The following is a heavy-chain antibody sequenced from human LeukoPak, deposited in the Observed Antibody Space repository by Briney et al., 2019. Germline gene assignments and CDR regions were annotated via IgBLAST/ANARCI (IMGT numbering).Heavy chain of an antibody. V-gene: IGHV3-23*01. CDR3: AKDELTYYDFWSGYIDAFDI. J-gene: IGHJ3*02. CDR1: GFTFSSYA. Sequence: GGSLRLSCAASGFTFSSYAMSWVRQAPGKGLEWVSAISGSGGSTYYADSVKGRFTISRDSSKNTLYLQMNSLRAEDTAVYYCAKDELTYYDFWSGYIDAFDIWGQGTMVTVSS. CDR2: ISGSGGST. D-gene: IGHD3-3*01.